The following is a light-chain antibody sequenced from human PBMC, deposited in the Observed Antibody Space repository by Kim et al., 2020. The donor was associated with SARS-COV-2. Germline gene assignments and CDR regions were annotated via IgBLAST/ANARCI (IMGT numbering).Light chain of an antibody. J-gene: IGKJ2*01. CDR3: QQSQKLPYT. Sequence: DIQMTQSPSSLSASVGDRVTMTCQASDDINTYVNWYQQKPGKAPKLMIYDASNLEIGVPSRFSGSGSGTDFTFTIKNLRPEDTATYYCQQSQKLPYTFGPGTKLEI. CDR2: DAS. V-gene: IGKV1-33*01. CDR1: DDINTY.